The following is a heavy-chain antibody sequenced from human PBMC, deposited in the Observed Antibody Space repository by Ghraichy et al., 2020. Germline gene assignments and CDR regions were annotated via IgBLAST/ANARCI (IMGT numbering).Heavy chain of an antibody. CDR1: GFTFSAQW. V-gene: IGHV3-7*01. D-gene: IGHD3-10*01. CDR2: VKEHGSLK. Sequence: GGSLRLSCAASGFTFSAQWMSWVRQAPGKGLEWVAIVKEHGSLKYYVASVKGRFAISRDDATSSLYLQMNSLSAEETAMYYCATGRGDYWGQGTLVIVSS. CDR3: ATGRGDY. J-gene: IGHJ4*02.